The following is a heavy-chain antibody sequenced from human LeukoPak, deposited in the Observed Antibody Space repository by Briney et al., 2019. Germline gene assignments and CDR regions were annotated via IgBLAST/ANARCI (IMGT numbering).Heavy chain of an antibody. CDR2: ISSSSSYI. J-gene: IGHJ5*02. D-gene: IGHD3-10*02. CDR3: ARDAVRGNWFDP. CDR1: GFTFSSYS. Sequence: PGGSLRLSCAASGFTFSSYSMNWVRQAPGKGLEWVSSISSSSSYIYYADSVKGRFTISRDNAKNSLYLQMNSLRAEDTAVYYCARDAVRGNWFDPWGQETLVTVSS. V-gene: IGHV3-21*01.